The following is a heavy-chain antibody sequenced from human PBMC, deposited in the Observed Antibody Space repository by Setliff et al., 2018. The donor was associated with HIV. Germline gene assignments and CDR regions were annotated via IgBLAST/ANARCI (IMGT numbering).Heavy chain of an antibody. Sequence: LRLSCAASGFTVSSSYMTWVRQAPGKGLEWVSIIYSGGSTYYAASVKGRFTVSRDNSKNTLYLQMNSLTAEDTAVYYCARAMVPDSSGYYRPPAFDIWGQGTMVTVSS. CDR1: GFTVSSSY. J-gene: IGHJ3*02. CDR3: ARAMVPDSSGYYRPPAFDI. D-gene: IGHD3-22*01. CDR2: IYSGGST. V-gene: IGHV3-53*01.